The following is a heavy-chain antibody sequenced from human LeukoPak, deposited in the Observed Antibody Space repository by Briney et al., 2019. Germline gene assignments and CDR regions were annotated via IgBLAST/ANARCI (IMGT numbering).Heavy chain of an antibody. V-gene: IGHV3-7*01. J-gene: IGHJ6*03. D-gene: IGHD3-22*01. CDR1: GFTFDDYG. CDR3: ARGSYDSSGYPGHYYYYYYMDV. Sequence: GGSLRLSCAASGFTFDDYGMSWVRQAPGKGLEWVANIKQDGSEKYYVDSVKGRFTISRDNAKNSLYLQMNSLRAEDTAVYYCARGSYDSSGYPGHYYYYYYMDVWGKGTTVTISS. CDR2: IKQDGSEK.